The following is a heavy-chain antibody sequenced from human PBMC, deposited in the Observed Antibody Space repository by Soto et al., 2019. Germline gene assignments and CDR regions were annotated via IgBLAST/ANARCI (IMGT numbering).Heavy chain of an antibody. J-gene: IGHJ6*02. Sequence: PGWSLRLSCAASGFTFSSYAMSWVRQAPGKGLEWVSAISGSGGSTYYADSVKGRFTISRDNSKNTLYLQMNSLRAEDTAVYYCAKGLRYSGPPRGMDVWGQGTTVTVSS. V-gene: IGHV3-23*01. CDR1: GFTFSSYA. CDR3: AKGLRYSGPPRGMDV. CDR2: ISGSGGST. D-gene: IGHD5-12*01.